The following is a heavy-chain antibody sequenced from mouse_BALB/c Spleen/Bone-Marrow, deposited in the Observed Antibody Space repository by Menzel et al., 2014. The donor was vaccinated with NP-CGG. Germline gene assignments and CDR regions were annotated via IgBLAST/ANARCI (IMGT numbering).Heavy chain of an antibody. CDR3: ARWGIIYYYGSSPYAMDY. CDR1: GYTFTSYV. Sequence: EVQLQQSGPELVKPGASVKMSCKASGYTFTSYVMHWVKQKPGQGLEWIGYIDPYNDGTKYNEKFKGKATLTSDKSSSTAYMELSSLTSVDSAVYYCARWGIIYYYGSSPYAMDYWGQGTSVTVSS. D-gene: IGHD1-1*01. J-gene: IGHJ4*01. V-gene: IGHV1-14*01. CDR2: IDPYNDGT.